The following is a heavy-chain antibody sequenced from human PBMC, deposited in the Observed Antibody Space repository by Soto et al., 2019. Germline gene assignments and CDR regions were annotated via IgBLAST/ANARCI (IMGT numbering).Heavy chain of an antibody. D-gene: IGHD6-19*01. V-gene: IGHV1-2*04. J-gene: IGHJ4*02. CDR2: INPNSGGT. CDR3: ARVESSGWYNY. Sequence: ASVKVSCKASGYTFTGYYMHWVRQAPGQGLEWMGWINPNSGGTNYAQKFQGWITMTRDTSISTAYMELSRLRSDDTAVYYCARVESSGWYNYWGQGTLVTVSS. CDR1: GYTFTGYY.